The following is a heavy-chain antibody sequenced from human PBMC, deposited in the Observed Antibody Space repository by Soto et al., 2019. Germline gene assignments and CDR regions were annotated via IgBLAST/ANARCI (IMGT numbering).Heavy chain of an antibody. V-gene: IGHV3-49*03. CDR2: IRSKAYGGTT. D-gene: IGHD3-10*01. J-gene: IGHJ6*02. CDR3: TRDPRSLWFGEGNGMDV. CDR1: GFTFGDYA. Sequence: GGSLRLSCTASGFTFGDYAMSWFRQAPGKGLEWVGFIRSKAYGGTTEYAASVKGRFTISRDDSKSIAYLQMNSLKTEDTAVYYCTRDPRSLWFGEGNGMDVWGQGTTVTVSS.